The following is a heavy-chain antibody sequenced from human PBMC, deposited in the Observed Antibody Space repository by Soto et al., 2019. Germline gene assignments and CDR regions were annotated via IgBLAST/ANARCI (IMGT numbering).Heavy chain of an antibody. D-gene: IGHD6-19*01. CDR3: TRHLGSVATDY. V-gene: IGHV3-73*01. Sequence: GGSLRLSXAASGFTFSGSAMHWVRQASGKGLEWVGRIRSKANSYATAYAASVKGRFTISRDDSKNTAYLQMNSLKTEDTAVYYCTRHLGSVATDYWGQGTLVTVSS. J-gene: IGHJ4*02. CDR2: IRSKANSYAT. CDR1: GFTFSGSA.